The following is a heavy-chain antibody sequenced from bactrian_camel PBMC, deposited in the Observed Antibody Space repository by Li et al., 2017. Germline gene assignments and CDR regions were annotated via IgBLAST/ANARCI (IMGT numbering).Heavy chain of an antibody. CDR3: VRAGGTWYLAHEYNY. CDR1: GFSFSSYA. V-gene: IGHV3S40*01. Sequence: VQLVESGGGLVQPGGSLRLSCAPSGFSFSSYAMSWVRQAPGKGLEWVSTINSAGGSTYAAASVLGRFTISRDNAKNTVYLQMNSLKPEDTAVYYCVRAGGTWYLAHEYNYWGQGTQVTVS. CDR2: INSAGGST. J-gene: IGHJ4*01. D-gene: IGHD6*01.